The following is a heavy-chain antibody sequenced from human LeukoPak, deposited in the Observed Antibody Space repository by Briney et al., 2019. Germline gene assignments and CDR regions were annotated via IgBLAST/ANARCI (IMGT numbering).Heavy chain of an antibody. D-gene: IGHD3-10*01. V-gene: IGHV4-34*01. J-gene: IGHJ6*03. CDR1: GGSFSGYY. CDR2: INHSGST. CDR3: ARARGRFGELLLNRAYYYYYMDV. Sequence: SETLSLTCAVYGGSFSGYYWSWVRQPPGKGLEWIGEINHSGSTNYNPSLKSRVTISVDTSKNQFSLKLSSGTAADTAVYYRARARGRFGELLLNRAYYYYYMDVWGKGTTVTVSS.